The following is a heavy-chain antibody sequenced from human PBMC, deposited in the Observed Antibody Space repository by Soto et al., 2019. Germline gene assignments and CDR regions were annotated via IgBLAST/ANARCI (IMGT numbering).Heavy chain of an antibody. V-gene: IGHV4-39*01. CDR1: GGSISSISSY. CDR2: VYYSGST. J-gene: IGHJ6*02. Sequence: QLQLQESGPGLVKPSETLSLTCTVSGGSISSISSYWGWIRQPPGKGLEWIGNVYYSGSTYSNPSLQRRLTISADTSKNQFSLKLSSVTAADTAVYFCARQSEYYYASARAAPLYGMDVWGQGTTVTVSS. D-gene: IGHD3-10*01. CDR3: ARQSEYYYASARAAPLYGMDV.